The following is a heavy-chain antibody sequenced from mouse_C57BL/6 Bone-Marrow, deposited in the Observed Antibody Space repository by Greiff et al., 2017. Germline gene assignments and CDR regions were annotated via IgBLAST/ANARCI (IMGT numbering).Heavy chain of an antibody. J-gene: IGHJ4*01. CDR2: INPNYGTT. V-gene: IGHV1-39*01. CDR1: GYSFTDYN. CDR3: AREDYGSSYGYAMDY. Sequence: VQLQQSGPELVKPGASVKISCKASGYSFTDYNMNWVKQSNGKSLEWIGVINPNYGTTSYNQKFKGKATLTVDQSSSTAYMQLNSLTSEDYAVYYCAREDYGSSYGYAMDYWGQGTSVTVSS. D-gene: IGHD1-1*01.